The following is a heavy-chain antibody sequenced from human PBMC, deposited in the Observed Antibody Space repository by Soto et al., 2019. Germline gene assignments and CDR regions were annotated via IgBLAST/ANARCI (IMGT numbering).Heavy chain of an antibody. D-gene: IGHD3-22*01. CDR2: IYHSGST. V-gene: IGHV4-30-2*01. CDR3: AGNSYYHHSGMDV. J-gene: IGHJ6*04. CDR1: GGSISSGGYS. Sequence: QLQLQESGSGLVKPSQTLSLTCAVSGGSISSGGYSWSWIRQPPGKGLAWSGYIYHSGSTYYNPSLESRVTMSVDRSKSQFSRKLSSLTAADTVVYYCAGNSYYHHSGMDVWGKGTTVTVSS.